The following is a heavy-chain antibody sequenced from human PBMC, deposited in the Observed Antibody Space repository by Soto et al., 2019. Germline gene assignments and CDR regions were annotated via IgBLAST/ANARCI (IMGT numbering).Heavy chain of an antibody. Sequence: QVQLQESGPGLVKPSQTLSLTCTVSGGSISSGGYYWSWIRQHPGKGLEWIGYIYYSGSTYYNPSLKSRVTISVDPSKNQFSLKLSSVTAADTAVYYCARDDPGDCSSTSCYSGMDVWGQGTTVTVSS. CDR1: GGSISSGGYY. J-gene: IGHJ6*02. CDR3: ARDDPGDCSSTSCYSGMDV. CDR2: IYYSGST. D-gene: IGHD2-2*01. V-gene: IGHV4-31*03.